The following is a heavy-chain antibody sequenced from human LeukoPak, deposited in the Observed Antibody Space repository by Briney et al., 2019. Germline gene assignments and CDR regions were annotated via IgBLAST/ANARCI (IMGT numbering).Heavy chain of an antibody. J-gene: IGHJ3*02. CDR3: ASRGYSSGWYGDAFDI. D-gene: IGHD6-19*01. CDR2: ISAYNGNT. CDR1: GYTFTGYY. V-gene: IGHV1-18*04. Sequence: ASVKVSCKASGYTFTGYYMHWVRQAPGQGLEWMGWISAYNGNTNYAQKLQGRVTMTTDTSTSTAYMELRSLRSDDTAVYYCASRGYSSGWYGDAFDIWGQGTMVTVSS.